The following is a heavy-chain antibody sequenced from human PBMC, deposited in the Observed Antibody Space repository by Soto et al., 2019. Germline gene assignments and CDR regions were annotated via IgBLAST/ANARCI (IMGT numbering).Heavy chain of an antibody. CDR2: ISGGNGNT. CDR1: GYIFTKSA. CDR3: ARDGVAAGNINFDY. Sequence: ASVKVSCKASGYIFTKSAIHWVRQAPGQRLEWMGWISGGNGNTKYSPKLQGRVTITRDTSASTACMELSSLRSEDTALYYCARDGVAAGNINFDYWGQGTLVTVSS. J-gene: IGHJ4*02. D-gene: IGHD6-25*01. V-gene: IGHV1-3*01.